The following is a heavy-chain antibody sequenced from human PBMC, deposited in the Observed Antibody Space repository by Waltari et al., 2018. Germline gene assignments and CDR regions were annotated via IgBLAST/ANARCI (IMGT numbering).Heavy chain of an antibody. V-gene: IGHV1-3*01. CDR3: ARLFDSGAGNSAYVGGMDV. CDR1: GYTFTSYA. J-gene: IGHJ6*02. CDR2: INAGKSNT. D-gene: IGHD3-10*01. Sequence: QVQLVQSGAEVKKPVASVKVACKASGYTFTSYAMHWFRKAPAQRLEWIGWINAGKSNTKDSQKLTGRVTITRDTSASTAYMELSSLRYEDTAVYYCARLFDSGAGNSAYVGGMDVWGQGTTVTVSS.